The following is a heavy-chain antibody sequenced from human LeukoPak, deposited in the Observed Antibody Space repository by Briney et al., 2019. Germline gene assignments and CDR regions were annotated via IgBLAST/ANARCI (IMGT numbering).Heavy chain of an antibody. Sequence: ASVKVSCKASGYTFTGYYMHWVRQAPGQGLEWMGWINPNSGGTNYAQKFQGWVTMTRDTSISTAYMELSRLRSDDTAVYYCARAERAGYSGPNAFDIWGQGTMVTVSS. CDR2: INPNSGGT. D-gene: IGHD5-12*01. CDR1: GYTFTGYY. CDR3: ARAERAGYSGPNAFDI. J-gene: IGHJ3*02. V-gene: IGHV1-2*04.